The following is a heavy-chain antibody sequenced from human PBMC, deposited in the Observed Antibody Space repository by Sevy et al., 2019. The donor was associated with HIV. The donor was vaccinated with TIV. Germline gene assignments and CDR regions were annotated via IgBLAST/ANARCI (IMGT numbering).Heavy chain of an antibody. D-gene: IGHD2-15*01. CDR3: ARTRTCGGSCYYFDY. Sequence: ASVKVYCKTSGYTFTTYYMDWVRQAPGQGLEWMGLINPSGGYTSNAQKFQGRVTMTSDTSATTVHMELRSLTSEDSAIYYCARTRTCGGSCYYFDYWGQGTQITVSS. J-gene: IGHJ4*02. V-gene: IGHV1-46*01. CDR2: INPSGGYT. CDR1: GYTFTTYY.